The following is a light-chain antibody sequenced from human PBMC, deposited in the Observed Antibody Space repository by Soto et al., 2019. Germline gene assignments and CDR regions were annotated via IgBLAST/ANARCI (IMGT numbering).Light chain of an antibody. CDR2: YDD. V-gene: IGLV1-36*01. CDR1: SSNIGNKP. CDR3: ATCDDSLNKSV. Sequence: QSVLTQPPSVSGAPRQRVTISCSGSSSNIGNKPVNWYQQLPGKAPKLLIYYDDLLPSGVSDRFSGSKSGTSASLAISGLQSEDEADYYCATCDDSLNKSVFGGGTKLTVL. J-gene: IGLJ2*01.